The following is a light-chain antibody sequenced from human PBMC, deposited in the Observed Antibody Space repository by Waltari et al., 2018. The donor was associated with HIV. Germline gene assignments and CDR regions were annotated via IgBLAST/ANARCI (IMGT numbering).Light chain of an antibody. CDR3: SSYTGTNTLDV. J-gene: IGLJ1*01. V-gene: IGLV2-14*03. Sequence: QSALTQPASVSESPGRSITVSCTGTSNDIGTSNYVPWYQQYPGHAPKLIIFDVSNRPSGVSNRFSGSKSGNTASLTISGLRAEDEAFYYCSSYTGTNTLDVFGTGTKVTVL. CDR1: SNDIGTSNY. CDR2: DVS.